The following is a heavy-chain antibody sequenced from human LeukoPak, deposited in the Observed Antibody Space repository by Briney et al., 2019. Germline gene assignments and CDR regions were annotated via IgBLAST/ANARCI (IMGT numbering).Heavy chain of an antibody. CDR2: IXXSGST. CDR3: ARNSRRLWFGELLPYYFDY. D-gene: IGHD3-10*01. V-gene: IGHV4-59*01. Sequence: XXIXXIXXSGSTNYNPSLKSRVTISVDTSKNQFSLKLSSVTAADTAVYYCARNSRRLWFGELLPYYFDYWGQGTLVTVSS. J-gene: IGHJ4*02.